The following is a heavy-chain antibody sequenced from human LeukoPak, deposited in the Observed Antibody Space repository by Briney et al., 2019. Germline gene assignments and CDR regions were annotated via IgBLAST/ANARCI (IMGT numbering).Heavy chain of an antibody. CDR2: IYANGSA. Sequence: SEILSLTCTVSGGSINSDNSYWRWIRQPAGKGLEWIGRIYANGSANYNPSLKSRLTISVDTSKNQFSLKLRSVTAADTAVYYCARGVHRLTRPTTVTTGLDVWGHGTMVTVSS. D-gene: IGHD4-17*01. J-gene: IGHJ3*01. CDR3: ARGVHRLTRPTTVTTGLDV. CDR1: GGSINSDNSY. V-gene: IGHV4-61*02.